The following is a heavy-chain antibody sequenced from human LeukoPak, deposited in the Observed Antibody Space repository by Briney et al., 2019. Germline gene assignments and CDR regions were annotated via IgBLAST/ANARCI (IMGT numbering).Heavy chain of an antibody. D-gene: IGHD3-3*01. V-gene: IGHV4-39*01. J-gene: IGHJ4*02. CDR3: ARRGEYDFWSGYFDH. CDR2: IYYSGST. Sequence: TSSETLSLTCTVSGGSVSSGSYYWSWIRQPPGKGLEWIGSIYYSGSTSYNPSLKSRVTISVDTSKNQFSLKLSSVSAADTAVYYCARRGEYDFWSGYFDHWGQGTLVTVSS. CDR1: GGSVSSGSYY.